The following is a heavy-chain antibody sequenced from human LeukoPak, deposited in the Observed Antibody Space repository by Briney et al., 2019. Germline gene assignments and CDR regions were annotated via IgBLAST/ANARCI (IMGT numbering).Heavy chain of an antibody. D-gene: IGHD3-10*02. CDR3: ARVHMPYQQMFGWFDP. V-gene: IGHV3-33*01. CDR1: GFTFSSYG. CDR2: IWYDGSNN. J-gene: IGHJ5*02. Sequence: GGSLRLSCAASGFTFSSYGMHWVRQAPGKGLEWVAVIWYDGSNNYYADSVKGRFTISRDNSKNTLYLQMNSLRAEDTAVYYCARVHMPYQQMFGWFDPWGQGTLVTVSS.